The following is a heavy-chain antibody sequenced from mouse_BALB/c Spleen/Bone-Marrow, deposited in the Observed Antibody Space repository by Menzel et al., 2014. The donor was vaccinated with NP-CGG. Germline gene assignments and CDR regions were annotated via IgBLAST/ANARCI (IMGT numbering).Heavy chain of an antibody. D-gene: IGHD1-1*01. J-gene: IGHJ3*01. CDR2: INPDSSTI. CDR3: ARLSYYGRFAY. CDR1: GFDFSRYW. V-gene: IGHV4-1*02. Sequence: EVKVIESGGGLVQPGGSLKLSCAASGFDFSRYWMSWLRQAPGKGLEWIGEINPDSSTINYTPSLKDKFIISRDNAKNTLYLQMSKVRSEDTALYYCARLSYYGRFAYWGQGTLVTVSA.